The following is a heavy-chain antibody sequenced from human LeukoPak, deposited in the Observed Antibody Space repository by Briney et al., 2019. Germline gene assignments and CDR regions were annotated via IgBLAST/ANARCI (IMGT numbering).Heavy chain of an antibody. V-gene: IGHV1-8*03. CDR3: ARVRSRRGYCSSTSCYRHFDY. D-gene: IGHD2-2*02. Sequence: ASVKVSCXASGYTFTSYDINWVRQASGQGLEWMGWMNPNSGNTGYAQKFQGRVTITRNTSISTAYMELSSLRSEDTAVYYCARVRSRRGYCSSTSCYRHFDYWGQGTLVTVSS. CDR1: GYTFTSYD. CDR2: MNPNSGNT. J-gene: IGHJ4*02.